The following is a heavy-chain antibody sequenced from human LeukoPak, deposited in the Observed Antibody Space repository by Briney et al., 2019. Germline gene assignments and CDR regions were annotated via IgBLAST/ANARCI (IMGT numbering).Heavy chain of an antibody. Sequence: PGGSLRLSCATSGFTFSNAWMNWVRQAPGKGLEWVGRIRSNSDGGTIDYAAPVKGRFTLSRDDSKTTLYLQMNSLQTEDTAVYYCATDFYDSTWGQGTLVTVSS. V-gene: IGHV3-15*07. D-gene: IGHD3-22*01. J-gene: IGHJ5*02. CDR2: IRSNSDGGTI. CDR1: GFTFSNAW. CDR3: ATDFYDST.